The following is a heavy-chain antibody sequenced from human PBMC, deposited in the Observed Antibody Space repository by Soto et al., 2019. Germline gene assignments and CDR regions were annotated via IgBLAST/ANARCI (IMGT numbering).Heavy chain of an antibody. V-gene: IGHV3-30*18. CDR2: ISHNGGNK. Sequence: QVQLVESGGGVVQPGGALRLSCAASGFTFSTGMHWVRQAPGKGLVWVAVISHNGGNKYYGESVKGRFTISRDNSKNTLYLQMNSLRADDTAVYYCAKDWGIAVAAHWGQGTLVTVSS. J-gene: IGHJ4*02. D-gene: IGHD6-19*01. CDR3: AKDWGIAVAAH. CDR1: GFTFSTG.